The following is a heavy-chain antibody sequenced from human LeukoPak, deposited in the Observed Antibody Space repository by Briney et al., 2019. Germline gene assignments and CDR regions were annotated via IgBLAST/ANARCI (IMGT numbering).Heavy chain of an antibody. J-gene: IGHJ4*02. CDR3: ARGNGYNYAYYFDY. D-gene: IGHD5-18*01. CDR2: ISGSGGST. Sequence: GGSLRLSCAASGFTFSRYAMRWVRQAPGKGLEWVSVISGSGGSTYHADSVKGRFTISRDNSKTTLYLQMNSLRAEDATLYYCARGNGYNYAYYFDYWGQGTLVTVSS. CDR1: GFTFSRYA. V-gene: IGHV3-23*01.